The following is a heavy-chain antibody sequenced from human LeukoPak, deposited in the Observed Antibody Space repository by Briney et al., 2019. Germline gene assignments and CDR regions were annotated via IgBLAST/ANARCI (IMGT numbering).Heavy chain of an antibody. J-gene: IGHJ4*02. CDR2: ISAYNGNT. CDR1: GYTFTSYG. Sequence: WASVKVYCEASGYTFTSYGISWVRQAPGQGLEWMGWISAYNGNTNYAQKLQGRVTMTTDTSTSTAYMVLRSLRSDDTAVYYCAKQNSRARLDYRGQGTLVTVSS. CDR3: AKQNSRARLDY. D-gene: IGHD6-13*01. V-gene: IGHV1-18*01.